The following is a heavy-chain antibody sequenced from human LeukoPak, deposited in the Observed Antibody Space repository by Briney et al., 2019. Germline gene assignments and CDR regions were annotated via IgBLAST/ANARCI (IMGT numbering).Heavy chain of an antibody. CDR3: AKPDRASITMIVEVITFDY. J-gene: IGHJ4*02. Sequence: GGSLRLSCAASGFTFSSYAMSWVRQAPGRGLEWVSAISGSGGSTYYADSVKGRFTISRDNSKNTLYLQMNSLRAEDTAVYYCAKPDRASITMIVEVITFDYWGQGTLVTVSS. CDR2: ISGSGGST. V-gene: IGHV3-23*01. D-gene: IGHD3-22*01. CDR1: GFTFSSYA.